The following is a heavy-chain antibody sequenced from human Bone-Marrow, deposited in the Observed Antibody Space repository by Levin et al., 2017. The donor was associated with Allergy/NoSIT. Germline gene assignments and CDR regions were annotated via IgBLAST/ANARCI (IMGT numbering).Heavy chain of an antibody. CDR2: ISYDGSNK. CDR1: GFTFSSYG. CDR3: AKWGPYYYGSGSSLWY. J-gene: IGHJ4*02. Sequence: GESLKISCAASGFTFSSYGMHWVRQAPGKGLEWVAVISYDGSNKYYADSVKGRFTISRDNSKNTLYLQMNSLRAEDTAVYYCAKWGPYYYGSGSSLWYWGQGTLVTVSS. D-gene: IGHD3-10*01. V-gene: IGHV3-30*18.